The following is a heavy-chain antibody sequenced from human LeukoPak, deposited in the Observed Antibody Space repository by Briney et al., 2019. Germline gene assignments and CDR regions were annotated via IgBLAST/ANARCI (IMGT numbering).Heavy chain of an antibody. D-gene: IGHD4-17*01. CDR1: GFTFNSYG. Sequence: TGGSLTLSCAASGFTFNSYGMHWVRQAPGKGLEWVAVISYDGGNKYYADSVKGRFSISRDNSKNTLYLQMNSLRAEDTAVYYCAKDGPPYGDYPYYFDYWGQGTLVTVSS. CDR3: AKDGPPYGDYPYYFDY. J-gene: IGHJ4*02. CDR2: ISYDGGNK. V-gene: IGHV3-30*18.